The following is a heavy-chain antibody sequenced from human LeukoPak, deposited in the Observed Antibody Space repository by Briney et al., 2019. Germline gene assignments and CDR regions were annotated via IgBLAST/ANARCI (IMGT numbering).Heavy chain of an antibody. CDR3: ARGAPAYYDFWSGPDY. CDR1: GGSFSGYY. D-gene: IGHD3-3*01. CDR2: INHSGST. Sequence: PSETLSLTCAVYGGSFSGYYWSWIRRPPGKGLEWIGEINHSGSTNYNPSLKSRVTISVDTSKNQFSLKLSSVTAADTAVYYCARGAPAYYDFWSGPDYWGQGTLVTVSS. J-gene: IGHJ4*02. V-gene: IGHV4-34*01.